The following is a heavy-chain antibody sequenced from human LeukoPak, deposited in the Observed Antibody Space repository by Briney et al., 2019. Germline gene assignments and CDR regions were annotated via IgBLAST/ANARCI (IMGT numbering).Heavy chain of an antibody. CDR2: IYPGDSDT. CDR3: ARERSSGYYTEDAFDI. D-gene: IGHD3-22*01. V-gene: IGHV5-51*01. J-gene: IGHJ3*02. CDR1: GYSFTSYW. Sequence: GESLKISCKASGYSFTSYWIGWVRQMPEKGLERMGIIYPGDSDTRYSPSFQGQVTTSADKSISTAYLPWSSLKASDTAMYYCARERSSGYYTEDAFDIWGQGTMVTVSS.